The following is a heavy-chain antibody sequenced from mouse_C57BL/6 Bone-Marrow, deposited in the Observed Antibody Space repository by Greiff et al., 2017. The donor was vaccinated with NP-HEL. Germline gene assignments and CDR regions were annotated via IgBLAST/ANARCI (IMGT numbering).Heavy chain of an antibody. CDR1: GFTFSNYW. J-gene: IGHJ1*03. V-gene: IGHV6-3*01. Sequence: DVKLQESGGGLVQPGGSMKLSCVASGFTFSNYWMNWVRQSPEKGLEWVAQIRLKSDNYATHYAESVKGRFTISRDDSKSSVYLQMNNLRAEDTGIYYCTGSYYYGSSYFYWYFDVWGTGTTVTVSS. CDR2: IRLKSDNYAT. CDR3: TGSYYYGSSYFYWYFDV. D-gene: IGHD1-1*01.